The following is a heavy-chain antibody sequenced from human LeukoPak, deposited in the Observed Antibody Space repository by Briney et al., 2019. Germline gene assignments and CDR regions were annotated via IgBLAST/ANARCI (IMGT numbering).Heavy chain of an antibody. V-gene: IGHV4-39*07. J-gene: IGHJ4*02. CDR1: GGSISSSSYY. D-gene: IGHD3-9*01. Sequence: SETLSLTCTVSGGSISSSSYYWGWIRQPRGKGPEWIGSIYYSGSTYYNPSLKSRVTISVDTSKNQFSLKLSSVTAADTAVYYCARGYYDILTGWGYFDYWGQGTLVTVSS. CDR3: ARGYYDILTGWGYFDY. CDR2: IYYSGST.